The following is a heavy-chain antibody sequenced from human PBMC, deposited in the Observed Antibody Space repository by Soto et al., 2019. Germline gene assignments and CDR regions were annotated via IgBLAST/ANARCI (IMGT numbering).Heavy chain of an antibody. CDR1: GFTFSSYA. V-gene: IGHV3-23*01. J-gene: IGHJ6*02. D-gene: IGHD3-3*01. CDR2: ISGSGGST. Sequence: GGSLRLSCAASGFTFSSYAMSWVRQAPGKGLEWVSAISGSGGSTYYADSVKGRFTISRDNSKNTLYLQMNSLRAEDTAVYYCAKDRVTPEXYYDFWSGYYSSHGMDVWSQGTTVTVSS. CDR3: AKDRVTPEXYYDFWSGYYSSHGMDV.